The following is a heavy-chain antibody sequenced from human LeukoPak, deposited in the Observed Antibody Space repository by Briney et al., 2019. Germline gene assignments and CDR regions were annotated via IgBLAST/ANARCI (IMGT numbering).Heavy chain of an antibody. D-gene: IGHD2-21*02. Sequence: GGSLRLSCAASGFTLSSYAMSWVRQAPGKGLEWVSSISSSSSYIYYADSVKGRFTISRDNAKNSLYPQMNSLRAEDTAVYYCARLLVTAIPEYYFDYWGQGTLVTVSS. V-gene: IGHV3-21*01. CDR3: ARLLVTAIPEYYFDY. J-gene: IGHJ4*02. CDR2: ISSSSSYI. CDR1: GFTLSSYA.